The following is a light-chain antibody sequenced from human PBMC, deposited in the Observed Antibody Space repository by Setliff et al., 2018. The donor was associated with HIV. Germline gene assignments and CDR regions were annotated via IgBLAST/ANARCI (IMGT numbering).Light chain of an antibody. J-gene: IGLJ1*01. CDR1: NSDIGSHDY. CDR2: SVT. CDR3: ASHRDTNTLEV. V-gene: IGLV2-14*03. Sequence: QSALTQPASVSWSPGQSITISCSGTNSDIGSHDYVSWYQQHPGKAPKLIIFSVTYRPSGVSDRFSGSKSGHTASLTISGLQPEDEADYYCASHRDTNTLEVFGTGTKVTVL.